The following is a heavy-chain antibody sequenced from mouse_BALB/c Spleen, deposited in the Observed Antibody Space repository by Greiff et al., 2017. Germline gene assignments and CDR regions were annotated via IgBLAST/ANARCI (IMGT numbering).Heavy chain of an antibody. D-gene: IGHD1-1*01. CDR3: ARSDLRSLAY. CDR2: IYPGGGYP. J-gene: IGHJ3*01. Sequence: QVQLKESGAELVRPGTSVKISCKASGYTFTNYWLGWVKQRPGHGLEWIGDIYPGGGYPNYNEKFKGKATLTADTSSSTAYMQLSSLTSEDSAVYFCARSDLRSLAYWGQGTLVTVSA. V-gene: IGHV1-63*02. CDR1: GYTFTNYW.